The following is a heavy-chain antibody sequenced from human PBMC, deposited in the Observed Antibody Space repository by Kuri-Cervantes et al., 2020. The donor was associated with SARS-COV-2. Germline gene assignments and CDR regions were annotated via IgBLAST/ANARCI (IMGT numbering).Heavy chain of an antibody. Sequence: LRLSCTVSGGSISSGSYYWSLIRQPAGKGLEWIGRIYTSGSTNYNPSLKSRVTISVDTSKNQFSLKLSAVTAADTAVYYCARGRRYCSGGSCWRYYYYYMDVWGKGTTVTVSS. D-gene: IGHD2-15*01. CDR3: ARGRRYCSGGSCWRYYYYYMDV. V-gene: IGHV4-61*02. J-gene: IGHJ6*03. CDR1: GGSISSGSYY. CDR2: IYTSGST.